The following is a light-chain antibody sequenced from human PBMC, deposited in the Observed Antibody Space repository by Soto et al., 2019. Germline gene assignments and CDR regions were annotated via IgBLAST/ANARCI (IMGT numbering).Light chain of an antibody. Sequence: DIQMTQSPSHPSASVGDRVIITCRASQTISNFLAWYQQKPGKVPQVLIYSASILQSGVPSRFSGSGSGTDFTLTISSLQPEDVATYYCQKYNSAPRTFGPGTKVEIK. CDR3: QKYNSAPRT. CDR2: SAS. V-gene: IGKV1-27*01. J-gene: IGKJ1*01. CDR1: QTISNF.